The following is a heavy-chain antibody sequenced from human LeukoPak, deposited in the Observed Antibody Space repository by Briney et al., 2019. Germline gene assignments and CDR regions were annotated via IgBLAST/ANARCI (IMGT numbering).Heavy chain of an antibody. CDR2: IYTSGST. CDR1: GGSISSYY. D-gene: IGHD2-2*01. Sequence: PSETLSLTCTVSGGSISSYYWSWIRQPAGKGLEWIGRIYTSGSTNYNPSLKSRVTMSVDTSKNQFSLKLSSVAAADTAVYYCARVVSRVVVGSFDPWGQGTLVTVSS. J-gene: IGHJ5*02. V-gene: IGHV4-4*07. CDR3: ARVVSRVVVGSFDP.